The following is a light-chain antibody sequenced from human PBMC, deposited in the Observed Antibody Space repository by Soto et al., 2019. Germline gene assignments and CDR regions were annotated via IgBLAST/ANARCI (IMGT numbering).Light chain of an antibody. Sequence: DIQMTQSPSTLSASVGDRVTITCRASQTISNGLAWYQQKPGKAPKVLIFDASTLDGGVPSRFSGRRSGTDFTLTISSLQPSDFATYYCPQYNTYPLTFGGGTKVEI. CDR1: QTISNG. V-gene: IGKV1-5*01. J-gene: IGKJ4*01. CDR3: PQYNTYPLT. CDR2: DAS.